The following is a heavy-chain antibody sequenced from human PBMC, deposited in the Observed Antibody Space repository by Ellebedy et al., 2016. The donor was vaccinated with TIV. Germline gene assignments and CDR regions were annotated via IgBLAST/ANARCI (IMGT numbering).Heavy chain of an antibody. CDR3: ARSLLPLESGAYGY. J-gene: IGHJ4*02. V-gene: IGHV4-39*01. CDR1: GGSINRSNYY. CDR2: IYYSGST. Sequence: MPSETLSLTCTVSGGSINRSNYYWGWIRQPPGKGLEWIGRIYYSGSTYYNPSLKSRVTISVDTSKNQFSLNLSPVTAADTAVYYCARSLLPLESGAYGYWGQGTLVTVSS. D-gene: IGHD1-26*01.